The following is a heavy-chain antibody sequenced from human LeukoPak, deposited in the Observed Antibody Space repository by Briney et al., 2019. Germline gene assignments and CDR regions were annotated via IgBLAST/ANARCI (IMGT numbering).Heavy chain of an antibody. CDR3: ARRGIYYGSGSYYKPSTPFDY. Sequence: PSETLSLTCGVSGGSISSTNWWTWVRQPPGEGLEWIGEVELSGRTYYNPSLKSRVTISVDTSKNQFSLKLSSVTAADTAVYYCARRGIYYGSGSYYKPSTPFDYWGQGTLVTVSS. V-gene: IGHV4-4*02. CDR2: VELSGRT. J-gene: IGHJ4*02. CDR1: GGSISSTNW. D-gene: IGHD3-10*01.